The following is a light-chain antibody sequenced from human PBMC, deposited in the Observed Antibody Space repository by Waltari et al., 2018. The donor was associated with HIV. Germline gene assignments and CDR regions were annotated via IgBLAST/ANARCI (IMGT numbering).Light chain of an antibody. CDR3: ALYMGSGVWV. CDR1: PGSVSTTYY. Sequence: QTVVTQEPSFSVSPGATVTLTCGLRPGSVSTTYYPSWYQQTPGQAPRKLIYNTDTRSSVVPDRFSGSIVGDKAVLTITGAQADDECDYYCALYMGSGVWVFGGGTTLTVL. J-gene: IGLJ3*02. V-gene: IGLV8-61*01. CDR2: NTD.